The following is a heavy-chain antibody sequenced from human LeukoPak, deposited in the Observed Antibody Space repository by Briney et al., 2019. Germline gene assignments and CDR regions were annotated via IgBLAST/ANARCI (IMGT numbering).Heavy chain of an antibody. D-gene: IGHD1-26*01. CDR2: MNPNSGNT. Sequence: ASVKVSCKASGYTLTSYDINWVRQATGQGLEWMGSMNPNSGNTGYAQKFQGRVTMTRNTSISTAYMELSSLRSEDTAVYYCARASGPYSGSYHAEYFQHWGQGTLVTVSS. V-gene: IGHV1-8*01. J-gene: IGHJ1*01. CDR1: GYTLTSYD. CDR3: ARASGPYSGSYHAEYFQH.